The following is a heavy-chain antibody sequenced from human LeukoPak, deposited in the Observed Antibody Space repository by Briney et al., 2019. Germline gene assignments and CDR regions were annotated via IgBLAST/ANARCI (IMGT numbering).Heavy chain of an antibody. J-gene: IGHJ3*02. D-gene: IGHD2-2*03. V-gene: IGHV3-23*01. CDR3: AKDRAGYCSSTSCLDAFDI. CDR2: ISGSGGST. CDR1: GFTFSSYA. Sequence: GGSLRLSCAASGFTFSSYAMSGVRQAPGKGLEWVSAISGSGGSTYYADSVKGRFTISRDNSKNTLYLQMNSLRAEDTAVYYWAKDRAGYCSSTSCLDAFDIWAKGQWSPSLQ.